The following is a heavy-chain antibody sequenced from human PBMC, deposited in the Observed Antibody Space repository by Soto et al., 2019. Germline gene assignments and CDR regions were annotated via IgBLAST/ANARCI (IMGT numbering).Heavy chain of an antibody. V-gene: IGHV1-69*01. J-gene: IGHJ4*02. D-gene: IGHD5-12*01. CDR3: TRHRGYSSGYWGQDF. CDR2: IIPMFETT. Sequence: QVQLVQSGAEVKKPGSSVKVSCKASGGAFGSYAINWVRQAPGQGLEWMGGIIPMFETTNYAQRFQGRVTVTADESTSTVYLELTRLRSEDTGMYYCTRHRGYSSGYWGQDFWGQGTRVTVSS. CDR1: GGAFGSYA.